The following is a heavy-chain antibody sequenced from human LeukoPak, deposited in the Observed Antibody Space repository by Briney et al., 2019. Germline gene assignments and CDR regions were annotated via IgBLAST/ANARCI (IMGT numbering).Heavy chain of an antibody. CDR2: IYSGGNT. V-gene: IGHV3-53*01. Sequence: GGSLRLSCAASGFTVSSDYMSWVRQAPGKGLEWVALIYSGGNTYYADSVKGRFTISRDNSKNTLYLQMNSLRAEDTAVYYCGKNRYSGSLSPFDIWDQGTMVTVSS. D-gene: IGHD1-26*01. CDR1: GFTVSSDY. J-gene: IGHJ3*02. CDR3: GKNRYSGSLSPFDI.